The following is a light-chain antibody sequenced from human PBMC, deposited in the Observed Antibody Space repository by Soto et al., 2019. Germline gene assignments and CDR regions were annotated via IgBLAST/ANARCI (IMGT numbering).Light chain of an antibody. CDR2: AAS. CDR3: QQYYSYPIT. V-gene: IGKV1-8*01. CDR1: QGISSY. Sequence: AIRMTQSPSSLSASTGDRVTITCRASQGISSYLAWYQQKPGKAPKLLIYAASTLQSGVPSRFSGSGSGTDFTLTISCLQSEDFATYYCQQYYSYPITSGQGTRLDIK. J-gene: IGKJ5*01.